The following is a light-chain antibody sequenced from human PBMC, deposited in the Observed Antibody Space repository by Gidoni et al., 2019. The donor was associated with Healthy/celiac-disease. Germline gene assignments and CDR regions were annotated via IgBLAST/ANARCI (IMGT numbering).Light chain of an antibody. CDR2: DAS. V-gene: IGKV1-33*01. J-gene: IGKJ4*01. CDR3: QQYDNRLT. CDR1: QDISNY. Sequence: DIQMTLSPSSLSASVGDRVTITCQASQDISNYLNWYQQKPGKAPKLLIYDASNLETGVPSRFSGSGSGTDFTFTISSLQPEDIATYYCQQYDNRLTFGGGTKVEIK.